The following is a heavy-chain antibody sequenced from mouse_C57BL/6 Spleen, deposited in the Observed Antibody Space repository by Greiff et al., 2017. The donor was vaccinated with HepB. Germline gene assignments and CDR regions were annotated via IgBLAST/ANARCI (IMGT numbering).Heavy chain of an antibody. J-gene: IGHJ1*03. D-gene: IGHD1-1*01. Sequence: LQESGAELVKPGASVKISCKASGYAFSSYWMNWVKQRPGKGLEWIGQIYPGDGDTNYNGKFKGKATLTADKSSSTAYMQLSSLTSEDSAVYFCARDYGSSYGYFDVWGTGTTVTVSS. V-gene: IGHV1-80*01. CDR3: ARDYGSSYGYFDV. CDR1: GYAFSSYW. CDR2: IYPGDGDT.